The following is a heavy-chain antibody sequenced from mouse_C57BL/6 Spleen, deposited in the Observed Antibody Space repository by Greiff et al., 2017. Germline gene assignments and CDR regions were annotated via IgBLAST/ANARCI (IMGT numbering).Heavy chain of an antibody. CDR2: ISSGSSTI. V-gene: IGHV5-17*01. D-gene: IGHD1-1*01. CDR1: GFTFSDYG. CDR3: ARQFITTVVARDYYAMDY. J-gene: IGHJ4*01. Sequence: EVMLVESGGGLVKPGGSLKLSCAASGFTFSDYGMHWVRQAPEKGLEWVAYISSGSSTIYYADTVKGRFTISRDNAKNTLFLQMTSLRSEDTAMYYCARQFITTVVARDYYAMDYWGQGTSVTVSS.